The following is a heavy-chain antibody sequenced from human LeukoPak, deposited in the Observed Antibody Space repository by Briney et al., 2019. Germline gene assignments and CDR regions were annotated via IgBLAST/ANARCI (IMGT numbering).Heavy chain of an antibody. J-gene: IGHJ6*03. CDR1: GYTFTGYY. V-gene: IGHV1-2*06. CDR3: AREKYCSSTSCPRSAGVYYYYYYMDV. D-gene: IGHD2-2*01. Sequence: ASVKVSCKASGYTFTGYYMHWVRQAPGQGLEWMGRINPNSGGTNYAQKFQGRVTITADESTSTAYMELSSLRSEDTAVYYCAREKYCSSTSCPRSAGVYYYYYYMDVWGKGTTVTVSS. CDR2: INPNSGGT.